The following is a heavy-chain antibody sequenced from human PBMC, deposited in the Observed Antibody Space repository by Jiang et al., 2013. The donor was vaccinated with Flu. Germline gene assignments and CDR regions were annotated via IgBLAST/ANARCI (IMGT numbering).Heavy chain of an antibody. Sequence: GLVKPSETLSLTCTVSGGSTSSGDYYWSWIRQPPGKGLEWIAYIYYMGGTYYNPSLKSRVTISVDTSKNQFSLKMSSVTTADAAVYYCASLPESAAYHFDYWGQGTLVTVSS. CDR3: ASLPESAAYHFDY. J-gene: IGHJ4*02. CDR1: GGSTSSGDYY. V-gene: IGHV4-30-4*01. CDR2: IYYMGGT.